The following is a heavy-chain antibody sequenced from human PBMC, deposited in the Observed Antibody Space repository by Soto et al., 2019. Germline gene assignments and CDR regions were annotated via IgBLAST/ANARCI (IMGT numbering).Heavy chain of an antibody. D-gene: IGHD3-9*01. Sequence: TPGKGLKRIAHLKSKNHGGTTDYAGPVKGRFAISRDDSKSSVYLQMNSLKAEDTAFYYCATSPGYFEWSPFDGWGPGPLV. V-gene: IGHV3-15*01. CDR2: LKSKNHGGTT. J-gene: IGHJ4*02. CDR3: ATSPGYFEWSPFDG.